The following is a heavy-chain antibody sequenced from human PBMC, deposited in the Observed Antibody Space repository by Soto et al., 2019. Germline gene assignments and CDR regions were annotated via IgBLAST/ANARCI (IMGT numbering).Heavy chain of an antibody. CDR2: ITGSGGGT. CDR1: GFSFSSYA. Sequence: GGSLRLSCAASGFSFSSYAMSWVRQAPGKGLEWVSTITGSGGGTYYAGSVKGRFTISRDNSKNSLYLQMNSLGAEDTAVYFCAKDPPQTGTTFDYWGQGTLVTVSS. D-gene: IGHD1-1*01. CDR3: AKDPPQTGTTFDY. V-gene: IGHV3-23*01. J-gene: IGHJ4*02.